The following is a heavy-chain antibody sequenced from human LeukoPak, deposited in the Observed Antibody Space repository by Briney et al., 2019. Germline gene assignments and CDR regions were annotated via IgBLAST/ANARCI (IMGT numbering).Heavy chain of an antibody. D-gene: IGHD1-26*01. Sequence: GASVKVSCKASGYTFTSYDINWVRQATGQGLEWMGWMNPNSGNTGYAQKFQGRVTMTRNTSISTAYMELSSLRSEDTAVYYCARAHSGSYFWSMYAFDIWGQGTMVTVSS. V-gene: IGHV1-8*01. CDR3: ARAHSGSYFWSMYAFDI. CDR2: MNPNSGNT. J-gene: IGHJ3*02. CDR1: GYTFTSYD.